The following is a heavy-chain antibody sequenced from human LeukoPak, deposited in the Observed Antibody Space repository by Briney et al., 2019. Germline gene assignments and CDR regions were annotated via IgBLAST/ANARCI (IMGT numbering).Heavy chain of an antibody. CDR3: AKVGRSGTTFDAFDI. J-gene: IGHJ3*02. CDR1: GGSISSSNW. V-gene: IGHV4-4*02. D-gene: IGHD1-7*01. Sequence: PSETLSLTCAVSGGSISSSNWWSWVRQPPGKGLEWIGEIYHSGSTNYNPSLKSRVTISVDKSKNQFSLKLSSVTAADTAVYYCAKVGRSGTTFDAFDIWGQGTMVTVSS. CDR2: IYHSGST.